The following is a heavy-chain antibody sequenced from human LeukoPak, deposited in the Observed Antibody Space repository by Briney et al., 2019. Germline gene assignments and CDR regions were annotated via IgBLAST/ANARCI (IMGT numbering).Heavy chain of an antibody. V-gene: IGHV7-4-1*02. CDR1: GYTFTSYA. Sequence: GASVKVSCKASGYTFTSYAMNWVRQAPGQGLEWMGWINTNTGNPTYAQGFTGRFVFSLDTSVSTAYLQISSLKAEDTAVYYCARGRSIQLWTRLQNWFDPWGQGTLVTVSS. D-gene: IGHD5-18*01. J-gene: IGHJ5*02. CDR2: INTNTGNP. CDR3: ARGRSIQLWTRLQNWFDP.